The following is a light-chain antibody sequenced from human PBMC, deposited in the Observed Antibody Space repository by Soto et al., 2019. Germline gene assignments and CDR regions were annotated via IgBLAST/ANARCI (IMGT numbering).Light chain of an antibody. CDR3: QHRMNWTLT. Sequence: EIVLTQSPATLSVSPGERATLSCGASQTVSSYLLWYQQKPGQAPRLLIYDASNRATGVPARFTGSGSETDFTLTISSLENEDFAVYYCQHRMNWTLTFGQGTRLEIK. V-gene: IGKV3-11*01. CDR2: DAS. CDR1: QTVSSY. J-gene: IGKJ5*01.